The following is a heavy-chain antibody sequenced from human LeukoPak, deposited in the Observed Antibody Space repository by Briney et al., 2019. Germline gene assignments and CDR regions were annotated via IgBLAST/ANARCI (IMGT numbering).Heavy chain of an antibody. CDR2: ISAYSGNT. Sequence: ASVMVSCKASGYTFTSYGISWVRQAPGQGLEWMGWISAYSGNTNYAQKLQGRVTMTTDTSTSTAYMELRSLRSDDTAVYYCARDRPDLGYCSSTSCPQIIDYWGQGTLVTVSS. J-gene: IGHJ4*02. V-gene: IGHV1-18*01. CDR3: ARDRPDLGYCSSTSCPQIIDY. D-gene: IGHD2-2*01. CDR1: GYTFTSYG.